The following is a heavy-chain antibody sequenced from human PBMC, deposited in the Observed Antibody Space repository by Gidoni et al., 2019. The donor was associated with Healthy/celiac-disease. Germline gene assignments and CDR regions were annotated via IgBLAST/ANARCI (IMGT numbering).Heavy chain of an antibody. Sequence: EVQLVESGGGLVQPGRSLRLSCAASGFSFDDYAMHWVRQAPGKGLEWVSGISWSSDIIDYADSLKGRFTISRDNAKNSLYLQMNSLRAEDTALYYCARGVVVAAPGDYWGQGTLVTVSS. V-gene: IGHV3-9*01. CDR3: ARGVVVAAPGDY. J-gene: IGHJ4*02. CDR1: GFSFDDYA. CDR2: ISWSSDII. D-gene: IGHD2-15*01.